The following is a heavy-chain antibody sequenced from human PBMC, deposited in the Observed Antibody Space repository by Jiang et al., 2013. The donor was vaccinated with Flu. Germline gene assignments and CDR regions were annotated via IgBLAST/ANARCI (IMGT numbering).Heavy chain of an antibody. V-gene: IGHV4-59*08. CDR3: ARHRDDGSAYYTFDI. CDR2: IYHSGST. J-gene: IGHJ3*02. CDR1: GGSISNYY. Sequence: SLTCTVSGGSISNYYWSWIRQPPGKGLEWIGYIYHSGSTNYNPSLRSPVTMSVDTSQNQFSLKLSSVTAADTAVYYCARHRDDGSAYYTFDIWGQGTMVTVSS. D-gene: IGHD3-22*01.